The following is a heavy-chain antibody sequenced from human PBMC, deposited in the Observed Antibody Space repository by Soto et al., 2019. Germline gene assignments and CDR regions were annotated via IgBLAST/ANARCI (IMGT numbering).Heavy chain of an antibody. CDR2: IYYSGST. D-gene: IGHD5-18*01. J-gene: IGHJ4*02. V-gene: IGHV4-59*08. CDR3: ARRYGYSFDY. Sequence: SETLSLTCTVSGGSISSYYWSWVRQPPGKGLEWIGYIYYSGSTNYNPSLKSRVTISVDTSKNQLSLKLSSVTAADTAVYYCARRYGYSFDYWGQGTLVTVSS. CDR1: GGSISSYY.